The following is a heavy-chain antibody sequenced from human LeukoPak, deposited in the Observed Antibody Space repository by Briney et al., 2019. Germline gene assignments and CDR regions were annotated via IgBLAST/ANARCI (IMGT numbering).Heavy chain of an antibody. J-gene: IGHJ4*02. CDR3: AKGADPLTWRMTTVAGTRFDF. V-gene: IGHV3-43*02. CDR1: GFTFDDYA. D-gene: IGHD6-19*01. Sequence: GGPLRLSCAASGFTFDDYAMHSVRHAPGKGLEWVSLISGDGGSRYYAGSVKGRFTVSRDNSKNSLYLQMNRLRTEDTAFYYCAKGADPLTWRMTTVAGTRFDFWGQGTLVTVSS. CDR2: ISGDGGSR.